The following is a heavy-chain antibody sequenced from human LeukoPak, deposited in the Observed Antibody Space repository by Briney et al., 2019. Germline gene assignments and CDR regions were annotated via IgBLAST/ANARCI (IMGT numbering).Heavy chain of an antibody. CDR2: FDPEDGET. V-gene: IGHV1-24*01. CDR1: GYTLTELS. Sequence: GASVKVSCKVSGYTLTELSMHWVRQAPGKGLEWMGGFDPEDGETIYAQKFQGRVTITADESTSTAYMELSSLRSEDTAVYYCARDSSSYAFDIWGQGTMVTASS. J-gene: IGHJ3*02. D-gene: IGHD6-6*01. CDR3: ARDSSSYAFDI.